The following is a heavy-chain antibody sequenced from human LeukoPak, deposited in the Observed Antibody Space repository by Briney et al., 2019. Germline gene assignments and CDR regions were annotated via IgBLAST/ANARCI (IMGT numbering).Heavy chain of an antibody. CDR2: FYSDGKI. CDR3: ATTVQTRDDAFHI. V-gene: IGHV3-53*04. CDR1: AFSVNSYN. J-gene: IGHJ3*02. Sequence: GGSLRLSCAASAFSVNSYNMTWVRQAPGRGLEWLSLFYSDGKISYTDSVRGRFTTSRHSSKNTLSLQMNSVSEEDAAVYYCATTVQTRDDAFHIWGQGTMVTVSS. D-gene: IGHD1-7*01.